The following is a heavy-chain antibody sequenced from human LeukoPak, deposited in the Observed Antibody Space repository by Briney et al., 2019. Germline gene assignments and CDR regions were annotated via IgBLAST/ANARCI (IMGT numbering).Heavy chain of an antibody. CDR1: GFTFSSYA. D-gene: IGHD6-19*01. V-gene: IGHV3-23*01. Sequence: GGSLRLSCAASGFTFSSYAMGWVHQAPGKGLEWVSAINGGGGRTYYADSVKGRFTISRDNSKIALYLQMNSLRAEDTAVYYCAKSIAVAGFGGGRIFDYWGQGTLVTVSS. CDR2: INGGGGRT. J-gene: IGHJ4*02. CDR3: AKSIAVAGFGGGRIFDY.